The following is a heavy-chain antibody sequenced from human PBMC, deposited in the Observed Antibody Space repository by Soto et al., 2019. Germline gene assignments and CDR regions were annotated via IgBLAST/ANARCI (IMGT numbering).Heavy chain of an antibody. D-gene: IGHD5-18*01. V-gene: IGHV5-51*01. CDR2: IYPGDSDT. CDR1: GYSFTSYW. Sequence: GESLKISCKGSGYSFTSYWIGWVRQMPGKGLEWMGIIYPGDSDTRYSPSFQGQVTISADKSISTAYLQWSSLKASDTAMYYCAGNQGYSYGYHYYGMDVWGQGTTVTVSS. J-gene: IGHJ6*02. CDR3: AGNQGYSYGYHYYGMDV.